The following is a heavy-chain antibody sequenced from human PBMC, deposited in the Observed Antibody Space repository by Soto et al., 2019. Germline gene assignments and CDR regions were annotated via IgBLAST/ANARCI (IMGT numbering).Heavy chain of an antibody. J-gene: IGHJ3*02. CDR2: ISSSSSYI. CDR3: ARDGPNYYDSPHDAFDI. CDR1: GFTFSSYS. V-gene: IGHV3-21*01. Sequence: GGSLRLSCAASGFTFSSYSMNWVRQAPGKGLEWVSSISSSSSYIYYADSVKGRFTISRDNAKNSLYLQMNSLRVEDTAVYYCARDGPNYYDSPHDAFDIWGQGTMVTVSS. D-gene: IGHD3-22*01.